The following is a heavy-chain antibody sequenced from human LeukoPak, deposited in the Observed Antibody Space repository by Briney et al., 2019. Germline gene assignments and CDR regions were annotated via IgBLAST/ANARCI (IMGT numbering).Heavy chain of an antibody. Sequence: SETLSLTGTVSGGSISSYYWSWIRQPPGKGLEGIGYIYYSGSTNYNPSLKSRVTTSVDTSKNQFSLQRSSVTAADTAVYYCARSGGSSWYSNWFDPWGQGTLVTASS. CDR3: ARSGGSSWYSNWFDP. CDR1: GGSISSYY. V-gene: IGHV4-59*01. J-gene: IGHJ5*02. CDR2: IYYSGST. D-gene: IGHD6-13*01.